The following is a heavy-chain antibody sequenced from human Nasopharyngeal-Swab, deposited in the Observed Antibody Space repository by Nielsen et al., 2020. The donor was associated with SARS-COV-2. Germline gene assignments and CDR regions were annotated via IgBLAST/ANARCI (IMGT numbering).Heavy chain of an antibody. Sequence: LTRSASGFTFSSYGMHWVRQAPGKGLEWVAVISCDGSNKYYADSVKGRFTISRDNSKNTLYLQMNSLRAEDTAVYYCAKGGGTTGTVGLDIWGQGTMVTVSS. CDR1: GFTFSSYG. CDR2: ISCDGSNK. J-gene: IGHJ3*02. CDR3: AKGGGTTGTVGLDI. V-gene: IGHV3-30*18. D-gene: IGHD1-1*01.